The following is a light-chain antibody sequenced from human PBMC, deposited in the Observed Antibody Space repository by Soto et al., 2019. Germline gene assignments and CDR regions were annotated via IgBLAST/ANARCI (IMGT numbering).Light chain of an antibody. J-gene: IGKJ1*01. V-gene: IGKV1-5*03. CDR2: KAS. Sequence: DIQMTQSPSTLSASVGDRVTITCRASQSVSGWLAWYQQKPGKAPKLLISKASNLESGVPTRFSGSGSGTEFTLTISSLQPDDFATYYCQHSNSNLWTFGQGTKVDIK. CDR3: QHSNSNLWT. CDR1: QSVSGW.